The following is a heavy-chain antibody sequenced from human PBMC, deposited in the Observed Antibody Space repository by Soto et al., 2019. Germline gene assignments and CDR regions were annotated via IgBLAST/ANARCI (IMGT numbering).Heavy chain of an antibody. Sequence: PXETLSLTCTVSGGSLSSGTYYWSWIRQPPGKGLEWIGYIYHSGSSQSNPSLKSRVTISIDTSKNQFSLELRSVTAADTAVYYCARDLLDTTVDYYFDSWGQGRLVTVSS. V-gene: IGHV4-30-4*01. CDR1: GGSLSSGTYY. CDR3: ARDLLDTTVDYYFDS. D-gene: IGHD4-17*01. J-gene: IGHJ4*02. CDR2: IYHSGSS.